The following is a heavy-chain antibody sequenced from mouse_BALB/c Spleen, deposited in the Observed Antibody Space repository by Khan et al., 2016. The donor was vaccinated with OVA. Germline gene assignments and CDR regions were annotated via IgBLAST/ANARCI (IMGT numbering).Heavy chain of an antibody. CDR3: ARDGSRYDYAIDY. J-gene: IGHJ4*01. D-gene: IGHD2-3*01. V-gene: IGHV3-2*02. Sequence: EVQLQESGPGLVKPSQSLSLTCTVTGYSITSDYAWNWIRQFPGNKLEWMGYISSSGSTNYNPALKSQISITRDTSKNQFFLQLNSVTTEDTATYYCARDGSRYDYAIDYWGQGTSVTVSS. CDR1: GYSITSDYA. CDR2: ISSSGST.